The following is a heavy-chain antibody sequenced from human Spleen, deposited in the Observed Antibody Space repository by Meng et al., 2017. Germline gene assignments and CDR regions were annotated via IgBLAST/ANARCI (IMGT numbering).Heavy chain of an antibody. CDR2: LGAHPGDT. D-gene: IGHD1-26*01. Sequence: HVLLLQSGAALNHPGSSLNVSCKASDYTFTGYGVCWVRQAPGKGLEWMGWLGAHPGDTSFAPKFQGRGTVTADRPTATAYMELRNLRSGDTGVYYCARGTPGRSYANYWGPGTLVTVSS. V-gene: IGHV1-18*01. J-gene: IGHJ4*02. CDR1: DYTFTGYG. CDR3: ARGTPGRSYANY.